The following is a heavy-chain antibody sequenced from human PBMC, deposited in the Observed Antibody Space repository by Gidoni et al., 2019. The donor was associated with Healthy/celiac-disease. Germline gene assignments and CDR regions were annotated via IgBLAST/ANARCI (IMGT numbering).Heavy chain of an antibody. CDR2: ISWNSGSI. Sequence: EVQLVESGGGLVQPGRSLRLSCAASGFTFDDYAMHWVRQAPGKGLDWVSGISWNSGSIGYADSVKGRFTISRDNAKNSLYLQMNSLRAEDTALYYCAKDNGIAVAGREGYFDYWGQGTLVTVSS. J-gene: IGHJ4*02. V-gene: IGHV3-9*01. CDR1: GFTFDDYA. CDR3: AKDNGIAVAGREGYFDY. D-gene: IGHD6-19*01.